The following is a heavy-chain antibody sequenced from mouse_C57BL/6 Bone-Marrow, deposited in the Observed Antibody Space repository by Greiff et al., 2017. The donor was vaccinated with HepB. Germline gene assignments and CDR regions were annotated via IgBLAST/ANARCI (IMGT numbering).Heavy chain of an antibody. CDR3: ARWGGYDYYAMDY. CDR1: GYTFTDYY. D-gene: IGHD3-2*02. Sequence: DVKLQESGPVLVKPGASVKMSCKASGYTFTDYYMNWVKQSHGKSLEWIGVINPYNGGTSYNQKFKGKATLTVDKSSSTAYMELNSLTSEDSAVYYCARWGGYDYYAMDYWGQGTSVTVSS. CDR2: INPYNGGT. J-gene: IGHJ4*01. V-gene: IGHV1-19*01.